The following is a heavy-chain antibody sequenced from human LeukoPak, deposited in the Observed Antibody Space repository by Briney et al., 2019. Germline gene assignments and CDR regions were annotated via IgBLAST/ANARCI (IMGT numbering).Heavy chain of an antibody. CDR2: SDGTYT. CDR1: GFTSSSYW. J-gene: IGHJ4*02. V-gene: IGHV3-74*01. D-gene: IGHD4-17*01. CDR3: ARRAGEYSHPYDY. Sequence: GGSLRLSCALSGFTSSSYWMHWVRQVPGKGLVWVSRSDGTYTVYADSVKGRFTISRDNAKNSLYLQMNSLRADDTAVYYCARRAGEYSHPYDYRGQGTLVTVSS.